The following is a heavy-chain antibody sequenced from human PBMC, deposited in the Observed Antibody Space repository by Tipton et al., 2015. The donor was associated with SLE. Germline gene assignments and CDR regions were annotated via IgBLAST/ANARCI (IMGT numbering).Heavy chain of an antibody. D-gene: IGHD5-18*01. CDR2: ISTYNGNT. V-gene: IGHV1-18*01. CDR3: ARVRVDTAMGVFDF. CDR1: GYSFTSHG. Sequence: QVQLVQSGPEVKKPGASVKVSCKTSGYSFTSHGVSWVRQAPGQGLEWMGWISTYNGNTNYAQKLQGRVTMTSDTSTSTAYMELRSLRSDDTAIYYCARVRVDTAMGVFDFWGQGTLVTVSS. J-gene: IGHJ4*02.